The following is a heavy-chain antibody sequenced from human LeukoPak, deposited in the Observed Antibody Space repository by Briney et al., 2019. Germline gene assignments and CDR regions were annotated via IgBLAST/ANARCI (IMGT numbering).Heavy chain of an antibody. CDR3: ARSVVPAAFDAFDI. CDR2: IYYSGST. Sequence: PSETLSLTCTVSGGSISSGGYYWSWIRQHPGKGLEWIGYIYYSGSTYYNPSLKSRVTISVDTSKNQFSLKLSSVTAADTAVYYCARSVVPAAFDAFDIWGQGTMVTVS. V-gene: IGHV4-31*03. CDR1: GGSISSGGYY. J-gene: IGHJ3*02. D-gene: IGHD2-2*01.